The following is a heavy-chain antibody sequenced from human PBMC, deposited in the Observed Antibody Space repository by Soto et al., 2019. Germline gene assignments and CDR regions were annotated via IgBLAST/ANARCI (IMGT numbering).Heavy chain of an antibody. D-gene: IGHD2-21*02. J-gene: IGHJ6*02. V-gene: IGHV3-74*01. Sequence: EVQLVESGGGLVQPGGSLRLSCAASGFTFSSYWMHWVRQAPGKGPVWVSRINSDGSSTSYAASVKGRFTISRDSAKNTLYLQMNRLRDEETAVYYCARGVVVTAIPQYYGMDVWGQGTTVTVSS. CDR2: INSDGSST. CDR3: ARGVVVTAIPQYYGMDV. CDR1: GFTFSSYW.